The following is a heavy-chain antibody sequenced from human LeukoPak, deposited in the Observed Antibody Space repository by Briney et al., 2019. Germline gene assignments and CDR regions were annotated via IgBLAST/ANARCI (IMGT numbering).Heavy chain of an antibody. CDR2: INSDGSST. CDR3: ALDSSGWYYFDY. CDR1: GFTFSSYW. D-gene: IGHD6-19*01. V-gene: IGHV3-74*01. J-gene: IGHJ4*02. Sequence: AGGSLRLSCAASGFTFSSYWMHWVRQAPGKGLVWVSRINSDGSSTSYADSVKGRFTISRDNAKNTLYLQVNSLRAEDTAVYYCALDSSGWYYFDYWGQGTLVTVSS.